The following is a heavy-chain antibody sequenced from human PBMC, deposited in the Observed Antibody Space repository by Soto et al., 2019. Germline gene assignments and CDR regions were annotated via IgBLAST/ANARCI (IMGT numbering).Heavy chain of an antibody. D-gene: IGHD3-3*01. Sequence: LSLTCSVSGGSVSSGIYYWSWIRQPPGKGLEWIGFIYNSGSTSYNPSLKIRVTISVDTSKNQFSLKLNSVTAADTAVYYCARLHYDFWSGFQKPWFDPWGQGTLVTVSS. CDR2: IYNSGST. V-gene: IGHV4-61*01. CDR1: GGSVSSGIYY. CDR3: ARLHYDFWSGFQKPWFDP. J-gene: IGHJ5*02.